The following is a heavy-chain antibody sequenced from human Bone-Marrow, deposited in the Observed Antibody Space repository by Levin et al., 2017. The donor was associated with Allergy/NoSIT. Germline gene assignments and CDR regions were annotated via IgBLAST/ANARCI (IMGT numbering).Heavy chain of an antibody. D-gene: IGHD3-10*01. J-gene: IGHJ5*02. V-gene: IGHV1-2*02. Sequence: ASVKVSCKASGYTFTGYYMHWVRQAPGQGLEWMGWINPNSGGTNYAQKFQGRVTMTRDTSISTAYMELSRLRSDDTAVYYCARDADYYGSGSPVGPWGQGTLVTVSS. CDR2: INPNSGGT. CDR3: ARDADYYGSGSPVGP. CDR1: GYTFTGYY.